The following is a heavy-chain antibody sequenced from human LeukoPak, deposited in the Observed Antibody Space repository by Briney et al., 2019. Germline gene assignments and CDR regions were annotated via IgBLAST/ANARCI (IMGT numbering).Heavy chain of an antibody. CDR2: ISGSGGST. V-gene: IGHV3-23*01. D-gene: IGHD7-27*01. Sequence: SGGSLRLSCAASGFTFSSYGMSWVRQAPGKGLEWVSAISGSGGSTYYADSVRGRFTISRDNSKNTLYLQMNSLRAEDTAVYYCARDLAWGAFDYWGQGTLVTVSS. J-gene: IGHJ4*02. CDR1: GFTFSSYG. CDR3: ARDLAWGAFDY.